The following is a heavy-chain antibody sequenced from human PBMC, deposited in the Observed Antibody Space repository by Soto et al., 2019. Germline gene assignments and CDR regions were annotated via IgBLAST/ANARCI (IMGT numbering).Heavy chain of an antibody. V-gene: IGHV3-30*18. CDR3: AKEGSVVATTPDFDY. CDR1: GFTFSSYG. Sequence: QVQLVESGGGVVQPGRSLRLSCAASGFTFSSYGMHWVRQAPGKGLEWLAVISYDGSYKYYADSMKGRVTISRDNSKNTLYVQMNSLRAEDTAVYYWAKEGSVVATTPDFDYWGQGTLISVSS. J-gene: IGHJ4*02. CDR2: ISYDGSYK. D-gene: IGHD1-26*01.